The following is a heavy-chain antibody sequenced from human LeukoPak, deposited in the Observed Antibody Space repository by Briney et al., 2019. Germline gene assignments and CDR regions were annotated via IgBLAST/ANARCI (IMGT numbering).Heavy chain of an antibody. CDR3: GSREFDSSGYYGY. V-gene: IGHV4-39*01. J-gene: IGHJ4*02. CDR2: IYYSGST. Sequence: SETLSLTCTVSGGSISSSSYYWGWIRQPPGKGLEWIGSIYYSGSTYYNPSLKSRVTISVDTSKNQFSLKLSSVTAADTAVYYWGSREFDSSGYYGYWGQGTRVTVSS. CDR1: GGSISSSSYY. D-gene: IGHD3-22*01.